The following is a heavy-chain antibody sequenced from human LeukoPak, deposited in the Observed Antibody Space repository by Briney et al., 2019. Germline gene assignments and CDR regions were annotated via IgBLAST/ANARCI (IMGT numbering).Heavy chain of an antibody. J-gene: IGHJ5*02. CDR1: GFTFSSYG. D-gene: IGHD3-10*01. CDR2: IWYDGSNK. V-gene: IGHV3-33*01. Sequence: GRSLRLSCAASGFTFSSYGMHWVRQAPGKGLEWVAVIWYDGSNKYYADSVKGRFTISRDNSKNTLYLRMNSLRAEDTAVYYCARDSLWFGTTGFDPWGQGTLVTVSS. CDR3: ARDSLWFGTTGFDP.